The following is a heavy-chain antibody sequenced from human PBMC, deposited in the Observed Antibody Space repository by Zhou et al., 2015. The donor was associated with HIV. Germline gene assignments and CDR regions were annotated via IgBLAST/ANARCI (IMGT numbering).Heavy chain of an antibody. V-gene: IGHV1-58*01. Sequence: QMQLVQSGPEVKKPGTSVKVSCKASGFTFTSSAVQWVRQARGQRLEWIGWIVVGSGNTNYAQKFQERVTITRDMSTSTAYMELSSLRSEDTAVYYCAAGYEGPNYYASSGKTHTYYYYGMDVWGQGTTVTVSS. D-gene: IGHD3-22*01. CDR3: AAGYEGPNYYASSGKTHTYYYYGMDV. J-gene: IGHJ6*02. CDR1: GFTFTSSA. CDR2: IVVGSGNT.